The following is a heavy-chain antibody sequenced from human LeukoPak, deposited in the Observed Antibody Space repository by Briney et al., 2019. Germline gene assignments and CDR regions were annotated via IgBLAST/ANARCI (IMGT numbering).Heavy chain of an antibody. CDR3: ARRGWFLGYSYGPGYFDY. V-gene: IGHV4-34*01. CDR2: INHSGST. Sequence: PSETLSLTCAVYGGSFSGYYWSWIRQPPGKGLEWIGEINHSGSTNYNPSLKCRVTISVDTSKNQFSLKLSSVTAADTAVYYCARRGWFLGYSYGPGYFDYWGQGTLITVSS. D-gene: IGHD5-18*01. J-gene: IGHJ4*02. CDR1: GGSFSGYY.